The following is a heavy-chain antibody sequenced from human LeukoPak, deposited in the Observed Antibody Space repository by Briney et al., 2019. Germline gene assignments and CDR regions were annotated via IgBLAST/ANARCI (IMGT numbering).Heavy chain of an antibody. Sequence: GGSLRLSCAASGFTFSSYAVSWVRQAPGKGLEWVSAISSSGGSTYYADSVKGRFTISRDNSKNTLYLQMNSLRAEDTAVYYCAKGTLDIVVVPAAPKVYYFDYWGQGTLVTVSS. CDR1: GFTFSSYA. J-gene: IGHJ4*02. CDR3: AKGTLDIVVVPAAPKVYYFDY. CDR2: ISSSGGST. D-gene: IGHD2-2*01. V-gene: IGHV3-23*01.